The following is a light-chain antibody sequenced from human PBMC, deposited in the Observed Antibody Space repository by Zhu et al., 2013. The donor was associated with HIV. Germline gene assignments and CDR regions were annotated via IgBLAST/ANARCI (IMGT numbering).Light chain of an antibody. CDR3: QQYSSRPLT. CDR2: GAS. CDR1: QSVSRS. J-gene: IGKJ4*01. Sequence: EVVMTQSPATLSVSLGERATLSCRASQSVSRSLAWYQQKPGQAPRLLISGASTRATGIPARFSGSGSGTEFTLIISSLQSEDFGLYYCQQYSSRPLTFGGGTKVEIK. V-gene: IGKV3-15*01.